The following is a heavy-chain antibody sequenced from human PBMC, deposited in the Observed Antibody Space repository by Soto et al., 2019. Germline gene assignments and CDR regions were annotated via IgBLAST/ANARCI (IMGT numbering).Heavy chain of an antibody. CDR1: GFTFSSYA. J-gene: IGHJ4*02. CDR3: AREDSIIIPAVSDF. V-gene: IGHV3-23*01. CDR2: XXGXXSXT. D-gene: IGHD2-2*01. Sequence: GESLKISCAASGFTFSSYAMSWVRQAPGKGLEWVSTXXGXXSXTXXXDXXXGRFTISRDNSKNTLYLQMNTLRVEDTAVYYCAREDSIIIPAVSDFWGQGTLVTVSS.